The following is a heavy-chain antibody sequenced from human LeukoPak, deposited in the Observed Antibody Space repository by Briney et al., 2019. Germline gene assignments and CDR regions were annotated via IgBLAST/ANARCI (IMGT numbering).Heavy chain of an antibody. V-gene: IGHV4-59*01. CDR1: GGSISSYY. CDR2: IYYIGST. D-gene: IGHD5-18*01. Sequence: SETLSLTCTVSGGSISSYYWSWIRQPPGKGLEWIGYIYYIGSTNYNPSLKSRVTISVDTSKNQFSLKLSSVTAADTAVYYCARAQRGAQLWLQSWGQGTLVTVSS. CDR3: ARAQRGAQLWLQS. J-gene: IGHJ4*02.